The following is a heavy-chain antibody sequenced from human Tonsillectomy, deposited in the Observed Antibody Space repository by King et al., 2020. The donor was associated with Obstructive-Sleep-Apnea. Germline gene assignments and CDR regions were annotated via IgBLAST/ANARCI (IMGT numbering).Heavy chain of an antibody. CDR2: INQDGSQK. D-gene: IGHD1-26*01. CDR3: AVGRR. J-gene: IGHJ4*02. CDR1: GFTFSREW. Sequence: VQLVESGGGVVQPGGSLRLSCAASGFTFSREWMSWVRQVPGKGLEWVAYINQDGSQKDVVASVKGRFIISRDNVKNSLYLQMNTLRAEDTAVYYCAVGRRWSQGTRVTVSS. V-gene: IGHV3-7*03.